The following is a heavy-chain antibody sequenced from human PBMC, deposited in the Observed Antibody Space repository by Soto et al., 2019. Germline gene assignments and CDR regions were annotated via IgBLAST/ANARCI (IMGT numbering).Heavy chain of an antibody. V-gene: IGHV3-11*01. CDR2: ISSSGTTI. D-gene: IGHD3-3*01. Sequence: PGGSLRLSCAASGFTFSDYYMNWIRQAPGKGLEWVSYISSSGTTIYYADSVKGRFTISRDNTKNSLYLQMNSLRADDTAVYFCARDRSVAIFKYYSYGMDVWGQGTTVTVSS. J-gene: IGHJ6*02. CDR1: GFTFSDYY. CDR3: ARDRSVAIFKYYSYGMDV.